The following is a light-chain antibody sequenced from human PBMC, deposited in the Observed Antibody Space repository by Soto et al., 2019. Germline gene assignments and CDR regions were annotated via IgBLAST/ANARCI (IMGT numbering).Light chain of an antibody. J-gene: IGKJ1*01. CDR2: GAS. CDR3: LQDYDYPRT. V-gene: IGKV1-6*02. Sequence: AIQMTQSPSSLSASVGDRVTITCRASQGIRKDLGWYHQKPGRAPKLLIYGASSLQSGVPSRFRGSGSGTDFTLTISSLQPEDFATYYFLQDYDYPRTFGQGTRVEI. CDR1: QGIRKD.